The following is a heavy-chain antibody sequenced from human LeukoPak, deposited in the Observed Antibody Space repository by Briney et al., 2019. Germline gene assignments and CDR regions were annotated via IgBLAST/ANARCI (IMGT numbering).Heavy chain of an antibody. D-gene: IGHD3-3*01. CDR3: ARDRYDFWSGYYYYYMDV. J-gene: IGHJ6*03. Sequence: SETLSLTCTVSGGSISSDSYYWSWIRQPAGKGLEWIGRIYTSGSTNYNPSLKSRVTISVDTSKNQFSLKLSSVTAADTAVYYCARDRYDFWSGYYYYYMDVWGKGTTVTVSS. CDR2: IYTSGST. CDR1: GGSISSDSYY. V-gene: IGHV4-61*02.